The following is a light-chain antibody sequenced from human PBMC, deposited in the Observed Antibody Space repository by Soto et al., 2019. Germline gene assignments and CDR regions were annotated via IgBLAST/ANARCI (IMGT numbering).Light chain of an antibody. J-gene: IGKJ3*01. Sequence: DIVLTQSPDSLAVSLGERATINCKSSQSVLYTSNNLNYLAWFQQKPGQPPKLLIYWASTRESGVPDRFSGSGSATDFTLTISSLQAEDVADYYCQQYLGLPGTFGPGTKVHIK. CDR3: QQYLGLPGT. CDR1: QSVLYTSNNLNY. CDR2: WAS. V-gene: IGKV4-1*01.